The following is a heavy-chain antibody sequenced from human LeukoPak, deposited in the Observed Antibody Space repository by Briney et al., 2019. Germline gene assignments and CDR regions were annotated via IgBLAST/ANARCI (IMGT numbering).Heavy chain of an antibody. CDR3: ARDRGWNSSSWSLGWFDP. D-gene: IGHD6-13*01. CDR1: GGSISSGGYY. V-gene: IGHV4-31*01. Sequence: PSQTLSLTCTVSGGSISSGGYYWSWIRQHPGKGLEWIGYIYYSGSTYYNPSLKSQVTISVDTSKNQFSLKLSSVIAADTAVYYCARDRGWNSSSWSLGWFDPWGQGTLVTVSS. J-gene: IGHJ5*02. CDR2: IYYSGST.